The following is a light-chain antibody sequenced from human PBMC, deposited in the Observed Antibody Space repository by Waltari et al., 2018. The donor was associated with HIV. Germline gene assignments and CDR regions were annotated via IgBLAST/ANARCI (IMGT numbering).Light chain of an antibody. J-gene: IGKJ5*01. V-gene: IGKV3-11*01. Sequence: EIVLTQSPDPLSLSPGERATLSCSATQSVGNFLAWYQQKPGQAPRLLVYYASNRATGIAARFSGSGSGTDFTLTISRLEAEDVAVYDCQQRSSWPPSITFGQGTRLEIK. CDR1: QSVGNF. CDR2: YAS. CDR3: QQRSSWPPSIT.